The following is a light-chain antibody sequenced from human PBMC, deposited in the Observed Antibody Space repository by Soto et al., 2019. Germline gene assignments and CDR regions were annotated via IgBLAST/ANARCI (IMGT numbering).Light chain of an antibody. CDR1: QGISNY. CDR3: QQLNSYLAIT. Sequence: DIQMTQSPSAMSASVGDRVTITCRASQGISNYLAWFQQKPGKVPKLLIYAASTLQSGVPSRFSGSGSGTEFTLTISSLQPEDFATYYCQQLNSYLAITFGQGTRLEIK. CDR2: AAS. V-gene: IGKV1-17*03. J-gene: IGKJ5*01.